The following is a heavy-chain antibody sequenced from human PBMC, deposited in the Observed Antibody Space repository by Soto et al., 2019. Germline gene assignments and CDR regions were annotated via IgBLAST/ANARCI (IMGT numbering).Heavy chain of an antibody. D-gene: IGHD4-17*01. CDR2: ISSSSSYI. CDR1: GFTFSSYS. V-gene: IGHV3-21*01. J-gene: IGHJ4*02. Sequence: PGGSLRLSCAASGFTFSSYSMNWVRQAPGKGLEWVSSISSSSSYIYYADSVKGRFTISRDNAKNSLYLQMHSLRAEDTAMYYCARYAAEVTTFFDQWGQGTLVTVSS. CDR3: ARYAAEVTTFFDQ.